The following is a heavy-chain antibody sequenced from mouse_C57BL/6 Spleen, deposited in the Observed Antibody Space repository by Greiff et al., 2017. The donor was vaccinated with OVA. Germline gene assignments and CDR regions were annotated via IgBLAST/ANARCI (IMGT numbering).Heavy chain of an antibody. Sequence: QVQLQQSGPGLVQPSQSLSITCTVSGFSLTSYGVHWVRQSPGKGLEWLGVIWSGGSTAYNAAFISRLSISKDNSKSQVFFKMNSLQADDTAIYYCARNSLRRGAMDYWGQGTSVTVSS. V-gene: IGHV2-2*01. J-gene: IGHJ4*01. CDR2: IWSGGST. D-gene: IGHD2-12*01. CDR1: GFSLTSYG. CDR3: ARNSLRRGAMDY.